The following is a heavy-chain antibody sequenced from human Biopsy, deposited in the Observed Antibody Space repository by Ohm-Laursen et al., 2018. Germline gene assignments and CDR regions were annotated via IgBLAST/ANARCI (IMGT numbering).Heavy chain of an antibody. J-gene: IGHJ1*01. CDR3: ATKLTGYFHH. Sequence: ASVKVSCKAPGGTLSNYGVNWVRQAPGQGLEWLGGNIPILGTGNYAQKFQDRVTVAADTSTSTATMELRSLRSDDTAVYYCATKLTGYFHHWGQGTLVIVSS. CDR1: GGTLSNYG. V-gene: IGHV1-69*06. CDR2: NIPILGTG. D-gene: IGHD3-9*01.